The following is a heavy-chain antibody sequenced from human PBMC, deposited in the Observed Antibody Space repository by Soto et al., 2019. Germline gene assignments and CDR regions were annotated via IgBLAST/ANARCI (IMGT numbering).Heavy chain of an antibody. Sequence: PGGSLPLSGAASGFTFNIYAMSWVRQAPGKGLEWVSGFGGGADDTYYAGSVKGRVTISRDNSKNTVFLQMTSLRAEDTAIYYCSKDRQDHNSVWDPFDIWGQGTRVTV. CDR3: SKDRQDHNSVWDPFDI. J-gene: IGHJ3*02. CDR2: FGGGADDT. D-gene: IGHD2-21*01. CDR1: GFTFNIYA. V-gene: IGHV3-23*01.